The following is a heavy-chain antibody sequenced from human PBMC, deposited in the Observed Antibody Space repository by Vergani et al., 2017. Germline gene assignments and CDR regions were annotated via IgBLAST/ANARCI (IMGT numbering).Heavy chain of an antibody. Sequence: QVQLQESGPGLVKPSETLSLTCTVSGGSISSYYCSWVRQPPGNGLEWIGYIYYSGSTNYNPSLKSRVTISVDTSKNQFSLKLSSVTAADTAGYYCARADSWFGDLSATGWYFDLWGRGTLVTVSS. CDR2: IYYSGST. J-gene: IGHJ2*01. CDR1: GGSISSYY. CDR3: ARADSWFGDLSATGWYFDL. V-gene: IGHV4-59*01. D-gene: IGHD3-10*01.